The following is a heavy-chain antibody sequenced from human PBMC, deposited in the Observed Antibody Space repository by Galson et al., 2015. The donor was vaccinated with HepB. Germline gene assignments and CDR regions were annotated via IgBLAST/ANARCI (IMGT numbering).Heavy chain of an antibody. CDR3: ARGKYYYDSSGRPDYYNYGRDV. J-gene: IGHJ6*02. CDR2: IIPILGIA. V-gene: IGHV1-69*02. CDR1: GGTFSSYI. Sequence: SVKVSCKASGGTFSSYIISWVRQAPGQGLEWMGRIIPILGIANHAQKFQGRVTITADKSTSTAYMELSSLRSEDTAVYYCARGKYYYDSSGRPDYYNYGRDVWGQGTTVTVSS. D-gene: IGHD3-22*01.